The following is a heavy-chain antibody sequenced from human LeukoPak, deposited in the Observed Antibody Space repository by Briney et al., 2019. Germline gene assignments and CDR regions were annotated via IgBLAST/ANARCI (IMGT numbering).Heavy chain of an antibody. CDR2: ISDYP. D-gene: IGHD3-16*01. Sequence: GGSLRLSCVASGFSFNTFALTWVRQAPGKGLEWVSTISDYPHYADSVRGRFTISRDNSRKTVFLQMNSLIPEDAATYYCTKDSQGSYDGFWYGTYGMDVWGQGTTVTVSS. CDR3: TKDSQGSYDGFWYGTYGMDV. J-gene: IGHJ6*02. V-gene: IGHV3-23*05. CDR1: GFSFNTFA.